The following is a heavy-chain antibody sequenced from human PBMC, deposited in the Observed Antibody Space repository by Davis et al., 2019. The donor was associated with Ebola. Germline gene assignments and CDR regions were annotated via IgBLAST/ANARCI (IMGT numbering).Heavy chain of an antibody. CDR2: IRSKANSYAT. Sequence: ESLKTSCAASGFTFRGSAKHRPRQASGKGLEWVGRIRSKANSYATAYAASVKGRFTISRDDSKNTAYLQMNSLKTEDTAVYYCTLTRTTLDYWGQGTLVTVSS. J-gene: IGHJ4*02. D-gene: IGHD1-7*01. CDR3: TLTRTTLDY. CDR1: GFTFRGSA. V-gene: IGHV3-73*01.